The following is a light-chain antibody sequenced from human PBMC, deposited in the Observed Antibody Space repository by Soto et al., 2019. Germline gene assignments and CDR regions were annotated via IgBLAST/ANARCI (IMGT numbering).Light chain of an antibody. CDR3: SSYTTSSSYV. J-gene: IGLJ1*01. CDR2: DVT. Sequence: LTQPASVSGPPGQSITISCTGTSSDVGGYIYVSWYQQHPGKAPKLMIYDVTSRPSGVSYRFSGSKSGNTASLTISGLQAEDEADYYCSSYTTSSSYVFGTGTKVTVL. CDR1: SSDVGGYIY. V-gene: IGLV2-14*01.